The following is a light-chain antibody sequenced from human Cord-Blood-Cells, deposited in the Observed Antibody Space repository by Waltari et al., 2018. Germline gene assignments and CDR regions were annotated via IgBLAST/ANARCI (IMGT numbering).Light chain of an antibody. CDR1: SSNIGNNY. Sequence: SVLTHPPSVSSAPGQTVTISCSRSSSNIGNNYVSWYQQLPGTAPKLLIYENNKRTSGIPDRFSGSKSGTSATLGITGLQTGDEADDYCGTWDSSLSAYVFGTGTKVTVL. V-gene: IGLV1-51*02. CDR2: ENN. CDR3: GTWDSSLSAYV. J-gene: IGLJ1*01.